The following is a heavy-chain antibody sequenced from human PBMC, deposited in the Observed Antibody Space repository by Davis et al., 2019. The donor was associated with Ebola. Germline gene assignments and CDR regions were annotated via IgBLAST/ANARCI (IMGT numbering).Heavy chain of an antibody. CDR2: ISPTGLTI. D-gene: IGHD5-12*01. CDR3: ARDESTLLVATEPLDF. CDR1: GFIFSDYY. J-gene: IGHJ4*02. V-gene: IGHV3-11*01. Sequence: PGGSLRLSCEASGFIFSDYYMSWIRQAPGKGLEWLSYISPTGLTISYADSVKGRFTISRDNAKNSVYLQMDSLRAEDTAVYYCARDESTLLVATEPLDFWGQGTLVTVS.